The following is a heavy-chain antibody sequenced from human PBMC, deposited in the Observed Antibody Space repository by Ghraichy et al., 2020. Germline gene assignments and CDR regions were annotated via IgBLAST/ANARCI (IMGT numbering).Heavy chain of an antibody. D-gene: IGHD2-21*01. J-gene: IGHJ4*02. Sequence: GGSLRLSCAVSGFSFSACGMHWVRQAPGKGLEWVAVISYDGGSKDYADSVKGRFTISRDNPKNTLYLQMNSLRVEDTAVYYCAKDAGYVAVDLAGVLIDYWGQGILVTVSS. CDR2: ISYDGGSK. CDR3: AKDAGYVAVDLAGVLIDY. CDR1: GFSFSACG. V-gene: IGHV3-30*18.